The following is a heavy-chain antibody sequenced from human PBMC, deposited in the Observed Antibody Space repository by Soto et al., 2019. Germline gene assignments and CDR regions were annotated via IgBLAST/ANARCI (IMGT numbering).Heavy chain of an antibody. J-gene: IGHJ3*02. CDR3: AMTRLYDTGTNDYHRDALDI. V-gene: IGHV3-23*01. CDR2: ISGSGGRV. D-gene: IGHD3-22*01. CDR1: GFSFGTYV. Sequence: EVQLLESGGGMVEPRGSLKLSCAASGFSFGTYVMNWVRQAPGKGQEWVSGISGSGGRVYSADSVKGRFTISRDNSRNTLYLQMNSLRAEDTAIYYCAMTRLYDTGTNDYHRDALDIWGQGTQVTVSS.